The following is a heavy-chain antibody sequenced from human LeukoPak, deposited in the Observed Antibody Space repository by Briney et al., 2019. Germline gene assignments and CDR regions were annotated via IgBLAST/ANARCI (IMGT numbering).Heavy chain of an antibody. V-gene: IGHV3-23*01. J-gene: IGHJ3*02. CDR2: ILDSGSST. D-gene: IGHD6-19*01. CDR3: ANAGRSGWYPGWPGDI. CDR1: GFTFLTYA. Sequence: GRSLRLSCAASGFTFLTYAMSWVRQAPGKGLQWVSVILDSGSSTYYADSVKGRFIISRDHSKNTLYLQMNGLRAEGKAVYYCANAGRSGWYPGWPGDIWGQGTMVTVSS.